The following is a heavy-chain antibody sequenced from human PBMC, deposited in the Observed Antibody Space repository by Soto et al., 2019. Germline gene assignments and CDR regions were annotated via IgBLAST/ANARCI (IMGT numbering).Heavy chain of an antibody. CDR3: ASPKIAFYNWFDP. CDR2: IYYSGST. CDR1: GGSISSSRDY. J-gene: IGHJ5*02. D-gene: IGHD3-3*02. Sequence: NPSETLSLTCAVSGGSISSSRDYWGWIRQPPGKGLEWIGSIYYSGSTYYNPSLKSRVTISVDTSKNQFSLKLSSVTAADTAVYYCASPKIAFYNWFDPWGQGTLVTVSS. V-gene: IGHV4-39*01.